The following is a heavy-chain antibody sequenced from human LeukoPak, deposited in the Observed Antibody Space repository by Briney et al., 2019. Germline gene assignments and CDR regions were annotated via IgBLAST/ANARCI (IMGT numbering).Heavy chain of an antibody. V-gene: IGHV3-64D*09. D-gene: IGHD1-1*01. CDR2: ISNNGGSS. CDR3: VKITSVTGGDC. CDR1: GFTFSAYA. Sequence: PRGSLRVSCSAPGFTFSAYAMYWVRQAPGKGLEYVSGISNNGGSSVYAESVKGRFTISRDNSKNTLYLQMSSLRAEDSAVYYCVKITSVTGGDCWGQGTRLTVSS. J-gene: IGHJ4*02.